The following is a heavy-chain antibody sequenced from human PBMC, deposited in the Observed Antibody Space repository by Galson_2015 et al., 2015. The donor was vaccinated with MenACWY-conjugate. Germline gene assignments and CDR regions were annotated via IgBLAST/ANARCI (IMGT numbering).Heavy chain of an antibody. Sequence: SLRLSCAASGFIFNKFAMTWIRQAPGKGLEWVSAASGSGGVTYHADSVKGRFTISRDNSKNTLYLQMNSLKAEDTSIYYCAKGLVYDSSRADADCSVYWGQVTMVDVSP. V-gene: IGHV3-23*01. CDR2: ASGSGGVT. D-gene: IGHD3-22*01. J-gene: IGHJ4*02. CDR3: AKGLVYDSSRADADCSVY. CDR1: GFIFNKFA.